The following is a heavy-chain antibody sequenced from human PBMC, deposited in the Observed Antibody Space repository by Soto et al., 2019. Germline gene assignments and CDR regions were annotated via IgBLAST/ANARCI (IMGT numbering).Heavy chain of an antibody. J-gene: IGHJ4*02. V-gene: IGHV3-30-3*01. CDR3: AREEVAATPPFDY. D-gene: IGHD2-15*01. CDR2: ISYDGSNK. CDR1: GFTFSSYA. Sequence: QVQLVESGGGVVQPGRSLRLSCAASGFTFSSYAMHWVRQAPGKGLEWVAVISYDGSNKYYADSVKGRFTISRDNSKNTLYLQMNSLRAEDTAVYYCAREEVAATPPFDYWGQGTLVTVSS.